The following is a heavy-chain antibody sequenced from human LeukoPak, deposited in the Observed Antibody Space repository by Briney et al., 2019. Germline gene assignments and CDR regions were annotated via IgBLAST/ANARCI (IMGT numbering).Heavy chain of an antibody. J-gene: IGHJ3*02. V-gene: IGHV3-21*01. Sequence: GGSLRLSCAASGFTFSSYSMNWVRQAPGKGLEWVSSISSSSSYIYYADSVKGRFTTPRDNAKNSLYLQMNSLRVEDTAVYYCAASSDDCGGDCYRAFDIWGQGTMVTVSS. CDR1: GFTFSSYS. CDR3: AASSDDCGGDCYRAFDI. CDR2: ISSSSSYI. D-gene: IGHD2-21*02.